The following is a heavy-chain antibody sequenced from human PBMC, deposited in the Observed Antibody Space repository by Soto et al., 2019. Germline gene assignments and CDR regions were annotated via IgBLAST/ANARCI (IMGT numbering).Heavy chain of an antibody. CDR3: ARSGAYCSGGNYYPRAYGMDV. J-gene: IGHJ6*02. V-gene: IGHV3-74*01. Sequence: EVQLVESGGRLVQPGGSLRLSCAASGFTFSSYWMHWVRQAPGKWLVWVSRINSDGSSTSYADSVQGRFTISRDNAKNTLYRQMNSLRADDTAVYDCARSGAYCSGGNYYPRAYGMDVWGQGTTVTFSS. CDR2: INSDGSST. D-gene: IGHD2-15*01. CDR1: GFTFSSYW.